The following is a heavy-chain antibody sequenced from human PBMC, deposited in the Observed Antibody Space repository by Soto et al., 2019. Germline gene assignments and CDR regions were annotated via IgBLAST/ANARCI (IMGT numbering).Heavy chain of an antibody. CDR2: IYYSGST. CDR3: SGMITFGGVIVAPPYYGMDV. J-gene: IGHJ6*02. Sequence: SDALSLTCTVSGGSISRYYWSWIRQPPGEGLEWIGYIYYSGSTNYNPSLKSRVTISVDTSKNQFSLKLSSVTAADTAVYYCSGMITFGGVIVAPPYYGMDVWGQGTTVT. CDR1: GGSISRYY. V-gene: IGHV4-59*01. D-gene: IGHD3-16*02.